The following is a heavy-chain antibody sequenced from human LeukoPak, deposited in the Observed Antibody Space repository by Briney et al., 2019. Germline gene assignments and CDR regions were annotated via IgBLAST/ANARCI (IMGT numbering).Heavy chain of an antibody. V-gene: IGHV3-30*18. CDR2: ISYDGNNK. CDR1: GFTFSYYG. Sequence: GRSLRLSCGASGFTFSYYGLHWVRQAPGKGLEWVALISYDGNNKDYADSVKGRFTISRDNSKNTLYLQMNSLRAEDTAVYFCAKDSSSSWFGGDSKWGQGTLVTVSS. D-gene: IGHD6-13*01. J-gene: IGHJ4*02. CDR3: AKDSSSSWFGGDSK.